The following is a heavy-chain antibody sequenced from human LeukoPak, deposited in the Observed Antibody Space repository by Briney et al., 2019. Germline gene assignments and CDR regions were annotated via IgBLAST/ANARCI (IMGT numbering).Heavy chain of an antibody. Sequence: GGSLRLSSAASGFTFSSYGLSWVRQAPGKGLEWVSVISGSGGSTYYADSVKGRFTISRDNSKNTLYLQMNSLRAEDTAVYYCAKGRHQLVDNYFDYWGQGTLVTVSS. V-gene: IGHV3-23*01. CDR2: ISGSGGST. CDR3: AKGRHQLVDNYFDY. J-gene: IGHJ4*02. D-gene: IGHD6-13*01. CDR1: GFTFSSYG.